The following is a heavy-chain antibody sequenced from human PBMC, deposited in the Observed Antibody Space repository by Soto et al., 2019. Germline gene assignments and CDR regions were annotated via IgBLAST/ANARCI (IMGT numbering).Heavy chain of an antibody. CDR1: GDSFSNYY. V-gene: IGHV4-4*07. CDR3: ATGRSEVVPGAMDT. D-gene: IGHD2-2*01. CDR2: IYPTGST. Sequence: SETLSLTCTVSGDSFSNYYCNWVRKSAGKGLEWIGRIYPTGSTTYNPSLKSRLTMSVDTSKNQFSLRLTSMTAADTAVYYCATGRSEVVPGAMDTWGQGTLVTSPQ. J-gene: IGHJ5*02.